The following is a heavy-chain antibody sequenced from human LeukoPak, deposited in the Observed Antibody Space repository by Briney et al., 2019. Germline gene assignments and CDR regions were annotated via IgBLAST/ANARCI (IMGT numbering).Heavy chain of an antibody. Sequence: SVKVSCKASGGTFSSYAISWVRQAPGQGLEWMGGIIPIFGTANYAQKFQGRVTITADESTSTAYMELGSLRSEDTAVYYCGYDSSGYFDAFDIWGQGTMVTVSS. CDR1: GGTFSSYA. CDR2: IIPIFGTA. J-gene: IGHJ3*02. V-gene: IGHV1-69*13. CDR3: GYDSSGYFDAFDI. D-gene: IGHD3-22*01.